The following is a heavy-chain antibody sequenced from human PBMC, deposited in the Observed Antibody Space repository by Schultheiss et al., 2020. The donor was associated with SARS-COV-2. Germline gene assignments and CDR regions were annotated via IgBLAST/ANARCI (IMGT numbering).Heavy chain of an antibody. CDR3: ARGLFVPVAHYYYGMDV. V-gene: IGHV1-8*01. CDR1: GYTFTSYD. CDR2: MNPNSGNT. D-gene: IGHD3-10*02. Sequence: GESLKISCKASGYTFTSYDINWVRQATGQGLEWMGWMNPNSGNTGYAQKFQGRVTMTRNTSISTAYMELSSLRSEDTAVYYCARGLFVPVAHYYYGMDVWGQGTTVTVSS. J-gene: IGHJ6*02.